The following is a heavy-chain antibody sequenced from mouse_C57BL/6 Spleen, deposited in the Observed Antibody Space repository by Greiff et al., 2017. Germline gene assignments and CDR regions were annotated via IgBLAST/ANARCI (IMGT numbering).Heavy chain of an antibody. CDR1: GYTFTSYW. CDR2: IHPSDSDT. CDR3: AIGDPGENFDY. D-gene: IGHD3-3*01. V-gene: IGHV1-74*01. J-gene: IGHJ2*01. Sequence: QVQLQQPGAELVKPGASVKVSCKASGYTFTSYWMHWVKQRPGQGLEWIGRIHPSDSDTNYNQKFKGKATLTVDKSSSTAYMQRRSLTSEDSAVYYWAIGDPGENFDYWGQGTTLTVSS.